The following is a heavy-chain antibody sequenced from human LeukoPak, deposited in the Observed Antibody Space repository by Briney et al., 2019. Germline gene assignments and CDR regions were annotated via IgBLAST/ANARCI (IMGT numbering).Heavy chain of an antibody. CDR3: AKVGNNWDFDY. Sequence: GGSLRLSCAVSGFAFSNYNMNWVRQAPGKGLEWVASISSSSGHIHYADSVKGRFTISRDNAKNSLYLQMNSLRAEDTAVYYCAKVGNNWDFDYWGQGTLVTVSS. CDR1: GFAFSNYN. D-gene: IGHD1-1*01. CDR2: ISSSSGHI. J-gene: IGHJ4*02. V-gene: IGHV3-21*01.